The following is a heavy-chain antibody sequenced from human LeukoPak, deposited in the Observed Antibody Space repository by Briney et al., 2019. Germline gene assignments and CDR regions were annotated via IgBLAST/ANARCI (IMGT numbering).Heavy chain of an antibody. CDR2: INPSGGST. V-gene: IGHV1-46*01. CDR3: AMARYSSGWYVY. Sequence: GESLKISCKGSGYSFTNYYMHWVRQAPGQGLEWMGIINPSGGSTSYAQKFQGRVTMTRDTSTTTVYMELSSLNSEDTAVYYCAMARYSSGWYVYWGQGTLVTVSS. J-gene: IGHJ4*02. CDR1: GYSFTNYY. D-gene: IGHD6-19*01.